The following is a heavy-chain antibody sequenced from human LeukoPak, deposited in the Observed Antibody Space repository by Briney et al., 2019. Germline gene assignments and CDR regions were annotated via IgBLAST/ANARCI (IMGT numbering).Heavy chain of an antibody. CDR1: GFTFSSYR. V-gene: IGHV3-48*04. D-gene: IGHD4-17*01. Sequence: PGGSLRLSCAASGFTFSSYRMNWVRQAPGKGLEWLSYISSSSSTIYYADSMKGRFTISRDNAKNSLYLQMNSLRTEDTAVYYCAREIYGNAFDIWGQGTMVTVSS. CDR2: ISSSSSTI. J-gene: IGHJ3*02. CDR3: AREIYGNAFDI.